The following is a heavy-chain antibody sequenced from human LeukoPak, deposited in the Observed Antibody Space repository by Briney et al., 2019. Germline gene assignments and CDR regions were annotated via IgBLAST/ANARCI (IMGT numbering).Heavy chain of an antibody. CDR1: GYTFTSYG. J-gene: IGHJ3*02. CDR2: ISTYNGNT. Sequence: ASVKVSCRASGYTFTSYGISWVRQAPGQGLEWMGWISTYNGNTNYAQMLQGRITMTTDTSTSTAYMELRSLRSDDTAVYYCASAITMIVVDKKIDAFDIWGQGTMVTVSS. CDR3: ASAITMIVVDKKIDAFDI. V-gene: IGHV1-18*01. D-gene: IGHD3-22*01.